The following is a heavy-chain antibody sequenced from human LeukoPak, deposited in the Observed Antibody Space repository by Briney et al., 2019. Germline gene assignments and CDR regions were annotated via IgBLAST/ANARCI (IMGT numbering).Heavy chain of an antibody. J-gene: IGHJ4*02. CDR2: INPNSGGT. D-gene: IGHD3-22*01. CDR3: ARDYLGDSSGFFDY. CDR1: GYTFTGYY. Sequence: GASVKVSCKASGYTFTGYYMHWVRQAPGQGLEWMGWINPNSGGTNYAQKFQGRVTMTRDTSISTAYMELSRPRSDDTAVYYCARDYLGDSSGFFDYWGQGTLVTVSS. V-gene: IGHV1-2*02.